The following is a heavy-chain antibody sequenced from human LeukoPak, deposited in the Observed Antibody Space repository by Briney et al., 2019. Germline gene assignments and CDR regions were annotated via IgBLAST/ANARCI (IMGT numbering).Heavy chain of an antibody. V-gene: IGHV3-11*03. CDR1: GFSFSDYY. D-gene: IGHD1-26*01. Sequence: GGSLRLSCVASGFSFSDYYMSWIRQAPGKGLEWVSYISSSGSHTNYADSVTGRFTISRNNAKKSLHLQMNSLRAEDTAVYYCARHLDGSLSLDYWGQGTLVTVSS. CDR3: ARHLDGSLSLDY. J-gene: IGHJ4*02. CDR2: ISSSGSHT.